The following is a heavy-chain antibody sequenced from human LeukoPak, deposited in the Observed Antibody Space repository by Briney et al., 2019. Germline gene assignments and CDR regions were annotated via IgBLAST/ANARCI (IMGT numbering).Heavy chain of an antibody. J-gene: IGHJ6*03. D-gene: IGHD6-6*01. CDR1: GFTFSSYA. CDR3: AKAGSYSSSSPYYYYYYMDV. Sequence: PGGSLRLSCAASGFTFSSYAMSWVRQAPGKGLEWVSAISGSGGSTYYADSVKGRFTISRDNSKNTLYLQMNSLRAEDTAVYYCAKAGSYSSSSPYYYYYYMDVWGKGTTVTVSS. V-gene: IGHV3-23*01. CDR2: ISGSGGST.